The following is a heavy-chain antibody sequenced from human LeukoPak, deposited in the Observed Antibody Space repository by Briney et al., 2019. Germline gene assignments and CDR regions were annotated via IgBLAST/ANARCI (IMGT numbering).Heavy chain of an antibody. CDR3: AKVVTSDFWSGHNWFDP. J-gene: IGHJ5*02. CDR2: ISGSGGST. D-gene: IGHD3-3*01. Sequence: VGSLRLSCAASGFTFSSYAMSWVRQAPGKGLEWVSAISGSGGSTYYADSVKGRFTISRDNSKNTLYLQMNSLRAEDTAVYYCAKVVTSDFWSGHNWFDPWGQGTLVTVSS. V-gene: IGHV3-23*01. CDR1: GFTFSSYA.